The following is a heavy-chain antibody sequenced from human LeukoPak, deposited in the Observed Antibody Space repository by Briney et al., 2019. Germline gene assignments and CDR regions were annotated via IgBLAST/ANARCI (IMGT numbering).Heavy chain of an antibody. Sequence: ASVKVSCKASGYTFTSYYMHWVRQAPGQVLVWMGIINPSGGSTSYAQKFQGRVTMTRDTSTSTVYMELSSLRSEDTAVYYCARGVSRTVPLAYWGQGTLVTVSS. J-gene: IGHJ4*02. CDR1: GYTFTSYY. V-gene: IGHV1-46*01. CDR3: ARGVSRTVPLAY. D-gene: IGHD1/OR15-1a*01. CDR2: INPSGGST.